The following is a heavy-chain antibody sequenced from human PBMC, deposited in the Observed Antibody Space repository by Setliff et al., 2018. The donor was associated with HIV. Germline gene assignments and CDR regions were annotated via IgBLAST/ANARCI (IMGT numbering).Heavy chain of an antibody. D-gene: IGHD3-10*01. J-gene: IGHJ4*02. CDR3: ATSGTYYYGSGTYHASAF. V-gene: IGHV4-31*09. CDR1: GGSISSGGYY. CDR2: IYYSGST. Sequence: PSETLSLTCTVSGGSISSGGYYWSWIRQHPGKGLEWIGYIYYSGSTYYNPSLKSRVTISVDTSKNQFSLKLTSVTAADTAVYYCATSGTYYYGSGTYHASAFWGQGTLVTVSS.